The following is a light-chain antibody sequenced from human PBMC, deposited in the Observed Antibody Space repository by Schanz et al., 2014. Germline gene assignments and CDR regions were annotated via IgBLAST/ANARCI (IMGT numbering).Light chain of an antibody. J-gene: IGLJ3*02. CDR3: SSYAGTNNFGV. V-gene: IGLV2-8*01. CDR1: SSDVGGYNY. Sequence: QSALTQPPSASGSPGQSVTISCTGTSSDVGGYNYVSWYQQHPGKAPKLMIYEVNKRPSGVPDRFSGSKSGDTASLTVSGLQAEDDADYYCSSYAGTNNFGVFGGGTKLTVL. CDR2: EVN.